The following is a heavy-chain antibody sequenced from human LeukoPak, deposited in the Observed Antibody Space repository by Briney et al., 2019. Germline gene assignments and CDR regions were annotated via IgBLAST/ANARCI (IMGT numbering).Heavy chain of an antibody. D-gene: IGHD3-22*01. CDR1: GYTFTSYG. V-gene: IGHV1-18*01. Sequence: ASVKVPCKASGYTFTSYGISWVRQAPGQGLEWMGWISAYNGNTNYAQKLQGRVTMTTDTSTSTAYMELRSLRSDDTAVYYCAREASYYYDSSGYTYWGQGTLVTVSS. CDR2: ISAYNGNT. J-gene: IGHJ4*02. CDR3: AREASYYYDSSGYTY.